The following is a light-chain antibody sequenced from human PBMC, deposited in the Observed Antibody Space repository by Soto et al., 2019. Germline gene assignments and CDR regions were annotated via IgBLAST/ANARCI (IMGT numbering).Light chain of an antibody. Sequence: VMTQAPATLSVSPGERATLSCRASQTINNNVAWYQLKDGQVPRLVIYGASTRATDIPARFSGSGSGTEFTPLISRMQSEHFAEYHCKKYNTWPITSGRGTRPEIK. J-gene: IGKJ5*01. CDR1: QTINNN. CDR3: KKYNTWPIT. CDR2: GAS. V-gene: IGKV3-15*01.